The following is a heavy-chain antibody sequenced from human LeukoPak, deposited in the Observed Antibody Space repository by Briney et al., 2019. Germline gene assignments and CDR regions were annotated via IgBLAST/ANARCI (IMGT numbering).Heavy chain of an antibody. CDR1: GGSFSGYY. V-gene: IGHV4-34*01. J-gene: IGHJ4*02. CDR3: ASSPERPQKRLRYFDY. Sequence: SETLSLTCAVYGGSFSGYYWSWIRQPPGKGLEWIGEINHNGSTNYNPSLKSRVTISVDTSKNQFSLKLSSVTAADTAVYYCASSPERPQKRLRYFDYWGQGTLVTVSS. D-gene: IGHD3-9*01. CDR2: INHNGST.